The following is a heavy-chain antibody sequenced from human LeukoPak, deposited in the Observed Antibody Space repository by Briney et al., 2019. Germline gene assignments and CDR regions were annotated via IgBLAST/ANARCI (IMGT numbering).Heavy chain of an antibody. Sequence: GRSLTLSCTASGFTLDDYSMHWVRQPPGKGLEWVSGISWNSGSIGYADSVKGRFTISRDNAKNSLYLQMNSLGAEDTALYYCAKDSDITIFGGSFDYWGQGTLVTVSS. CDR1: GFTLDDYS. V-gene: IGHV3-9*01. J-gene: IGHJ4*02. CDR3: AKDSDITIFGGSFDY. D-gene: IGHD3-3*01. CDR2: ISWNSGSI.